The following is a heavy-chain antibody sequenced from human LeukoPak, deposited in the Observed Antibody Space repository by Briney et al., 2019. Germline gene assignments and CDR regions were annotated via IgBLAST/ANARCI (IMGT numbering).Heavy chain of an antibody. D-gene: IGHD2-15*01. CDR1: GFTFSSFW. Sequence: GGSLRLSCAASGFTFSSFWMHWVRQAPGKGLVWVSRISGDGTNTSYADSVKGRFTISRDNAKNTVYLQMNSLRAEDTAVYYCARDIGVVVVDYTNPDAFDIWGQGTRVTVSS. CDR3: ARDIGVVVVDYTNPDAFDI. V-gene: IGHV3-74*01. CDR2: ISGDGTNT. J-gene: IGHJ3*02.